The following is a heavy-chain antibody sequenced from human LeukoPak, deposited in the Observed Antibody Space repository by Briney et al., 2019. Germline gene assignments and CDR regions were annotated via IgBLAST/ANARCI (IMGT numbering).Heavy chain of an antibody. CDR2: IYYSGST. V-gene: IGHV4-31*03. CDR1: GGSISSGGYY. Sequence: SETLSLTCTVSGGSISSGGYYWSWIRQHPGKGLEWIGYIYYSGSTYYNPSLKSRVTISVDTSKNQFSLKLSSVTAADTAVYYCARAGGFFSPFGYWGQGTLDTVSS. D-gene: IGHD3-3*01. J-gene: IGHJ4*02. CDR3: ARAGGFFSPFGY.